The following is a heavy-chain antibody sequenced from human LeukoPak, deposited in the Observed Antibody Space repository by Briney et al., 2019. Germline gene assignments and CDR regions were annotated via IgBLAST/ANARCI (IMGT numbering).Heavy chain of an antibody. CDR1: GFTFSSYA. J-gene: IGHJ3*02. CDR3: AKDRYGSGSYYSGAFDI. D-gene: IGHD3-10*01. CDR2: ISGSGGST. Sequence: GESLKISCAASGFTFSSYAMSWVRKAPGKGLEWVSAISGSGGSTYYADSVKGRFTISRDNSKNTLYLQMNSLRAEDTAVYYCAKDRYGSGSYYSGAFDIWGQGTMVTVSS. V-gene: IGHV3-23*01.